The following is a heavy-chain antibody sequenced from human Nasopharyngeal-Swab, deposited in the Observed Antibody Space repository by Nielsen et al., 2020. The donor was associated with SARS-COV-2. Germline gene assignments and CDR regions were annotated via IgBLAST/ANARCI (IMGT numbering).Heavy chain of an antibody. V-gene: IGHV4-34*01. CDR2: INHSGST. CDR3: ARGPDYYGSGSYYNSVLRGYYFDY. D-gene: IGHD3-10*01. J-gene: IGHJ4*02. Sequence: WIRQPPGKGLEWIGEINHSGSTNYNPSLKSRVTISVDTSKNQFSLKLSSVTAADTAVYYCARGPDYYGSGSYYNSVLRGYYFDYWGQGTLVIVSS.